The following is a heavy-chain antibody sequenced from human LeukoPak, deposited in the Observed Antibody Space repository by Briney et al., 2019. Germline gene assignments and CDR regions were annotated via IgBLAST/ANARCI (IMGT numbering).Heavy chain of an antibody. D-gene: IGHD3-10*01. CDR3: ARGWYGSGSTHNWFDP. J-gene: IGHJ5*02. Sequence: SETLSLTCTVSGGSISSYYWSWIRQPPGKGLEWIGYIYYSGSTYYNPSLKSRVTISVDTSKNQFSLKLSSVTAADTAVYYCARGWYGSGSTHNWFDPWGQGTLVTVSS. CDR2: IYYSGST. CDR1: GGSISSYY. V-gene: IGHV4-59*12.